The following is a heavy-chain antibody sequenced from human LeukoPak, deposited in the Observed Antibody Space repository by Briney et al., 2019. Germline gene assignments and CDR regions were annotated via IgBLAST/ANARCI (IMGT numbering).Heavy chain of an antibody. V-gene: IGHV3-48*03. CDR3: ARSIVVVT. J-gene: IGHJ5*02. CDR1: RFTFSSYG. Sequence: GGSLRLSCAASRFTFSSYGMNWVRQAPGKGLEWVSYISSSGGSISYADSVRGRFTISRDNAKNSLYLQMNSLRAEDTAVYYCARSIVVVTWGQGTLVTVSS. D-gene: IGHD3-22*01. CDR2: ISSSGGSI.